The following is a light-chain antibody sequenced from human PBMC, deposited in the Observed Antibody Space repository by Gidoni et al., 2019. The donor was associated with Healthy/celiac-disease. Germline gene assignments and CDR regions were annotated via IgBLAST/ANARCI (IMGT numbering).Light chain of an antibody. Sequence: AIRITHSPSSLSASTGDRVTITCRASQGISRSLAWYQQKPGKAPKLLIYAASTLQSGVPSRFSGSGSGTDFTLTISCLQSDDFATYYCQQYYSYPPTFGQGTKVEIK. CDR3: QQYYSYPPT. V-gene: IGKV1-8*01. CDR1: QGISRS. J-gene: IGKJ1*01. CDR2: AAS.